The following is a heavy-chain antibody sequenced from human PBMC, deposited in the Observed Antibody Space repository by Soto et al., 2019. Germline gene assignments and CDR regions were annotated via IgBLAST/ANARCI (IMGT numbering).Heavy chain of an antibody. CDR1: GGTFSSYA. V-gene: IGHV1-69*01. J-gene: IGHJ3*02. CDR3: ARGFSSGGNSLGAFDI. Sequence: QVQLVQSGAEVQKPGSSVKVSCKASGGTFSSYAISWVRQAPGQGLEWMGGIIPIFGTANYAQKFQGRVTITADESTSTAYMELSSLRSEDTAVYYCARGFSSGGNSLGAFDIWGQGTMVTVSS. D-gene: IGHD2-21*02. CDR2: IIPIFGTA.